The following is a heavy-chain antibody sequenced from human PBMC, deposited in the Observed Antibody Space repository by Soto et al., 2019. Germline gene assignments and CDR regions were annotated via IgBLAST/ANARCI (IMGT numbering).Heavy chain of an antibody. Sequence: PGESLKISCKGSGYSFTSYWIGWVCQMPGKGLEWMGIIYPGDSDTRYSPSFQGQVTISADKSISTAYLQWSSLKASDTAMYYCATQNNQPGAPGDAFDIWGQGTMVSVSS. CDR2: IYPGDSDT. CDR1: GYSFTSYW. CDR3: ATQNNQPGAPGDAFDI. V-gene: IGHV5-51*01. J-gene: IGHJ3*02. D-gene: IGHD3-10*01.